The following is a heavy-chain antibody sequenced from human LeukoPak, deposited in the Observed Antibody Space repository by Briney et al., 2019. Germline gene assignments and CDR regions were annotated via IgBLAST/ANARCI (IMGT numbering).Heavy chain of an antibody. CDR1: GFPFSSYG. CDR2: IWYDGSNK. CDR3: ARAVGPFDY. V-gene: IGHV3-33*01. D-gene: IGHD1-26*01. Sequence: PGGSLRLSCVASGFPFSSYGIHWVRQAPGRGLEWVAVIWYDGSNKYYADSMKGRFTISRDNSKNTLYLQMNSLRAEDTGVYYCARAVGPFDYWGQGNLVTVSS. J-gene: IGHJ4*02.